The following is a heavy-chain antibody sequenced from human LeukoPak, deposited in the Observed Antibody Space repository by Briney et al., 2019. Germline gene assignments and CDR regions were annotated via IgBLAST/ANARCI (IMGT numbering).Heavy chain of an antibody. CDR1: GVSISSSNSY. J-gene: IGHJ4*02. CDR2: IYYSGNT. V-gene: IGHV4-39*07. CDR3: ARDSTFSQRRWLQSLGRAPERRSVALTDY. D-gene: IGHD5-24*01. Sequence: SETLSLTCTVSGVSISSSNSYWGWIRQPPGKGLEWIGSIYYSGNTYYNASLKSQVSISIDTSKNQFSLKLSSVTAADTAVYYCARDSTFSQRRWLQSLGRAPERRSVALTDYWGQGTLVTVSS.